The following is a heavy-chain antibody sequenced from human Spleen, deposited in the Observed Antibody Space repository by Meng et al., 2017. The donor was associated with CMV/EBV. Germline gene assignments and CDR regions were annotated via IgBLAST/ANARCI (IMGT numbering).Heavy chain of an antibody. D-gene: IGHD3-3*01. J-gene: IGHJ6*02. CDR3: SRIEGNDFWSGFSPKDYYGKDV. Sequence: GESLKISCAASDISVSNHYMAWVRQAPGKGLEWVSVIYPGGTTYYADSVKGRFTISRDRAKNTVYLQVNNLRAEDTTVYYSSRIEGNDFWSGFSPKDYYGKDVWGQGTTVTVSS. CDR2: IYPGGTT. V-gene: IGHV3-53*01. CDR1: DISVSNHY.